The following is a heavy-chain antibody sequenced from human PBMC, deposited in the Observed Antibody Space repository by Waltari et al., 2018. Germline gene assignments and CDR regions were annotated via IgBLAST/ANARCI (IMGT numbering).Heavy chain of an antibody. D-gene: IGHD1-26*01. CDR2: IYYRWST. Sequence: QVQLQESGPGLVKPSETLSLTCTVSGGSISSYYWSWIRQPPGKGLEWIGYIYYRWSTNYNPSLKSRVTISVDTSKNQFSLKLSSVTAADTAVYYCARLEWEQDYYFDYWGQGTLVTVSS. V-gene: IGHV4-59*01. CDR1: GGSISSYY. CDR3: ARLEWEQDYYFDY. J-gene: IGHJ4*02.